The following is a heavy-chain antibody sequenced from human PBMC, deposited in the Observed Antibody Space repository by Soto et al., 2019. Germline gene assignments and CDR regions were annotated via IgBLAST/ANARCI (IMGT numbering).Heavy chain of an antibody. CDR2: INHSGST. V-gene: IGHV4-34*01. Sequence: SETLSLTCAVYGGSFSGYYWSWIRQPPGKGLEWIGEINHSGSTNYNPSLKSRVTISVDTSKNQFSLKLSSVTAADTAVYYCARGHRLTTVTPYYYSGMDVWGQGTTVTVSS. J-gene: IGHJ6*02. D-gene: IGHD4-4*01. CDR1: GGSFSGYY. CDR3: ARGHRLTTVTPYYYSGMDV.